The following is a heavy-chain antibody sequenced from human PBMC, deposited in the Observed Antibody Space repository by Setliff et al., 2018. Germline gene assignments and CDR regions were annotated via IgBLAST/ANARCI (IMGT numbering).Heavy chain of an antibody. J-gene: IGHJ3*02. CDR2: ISAYNGNT. D-gene: IGHD3-22*01. Sequence: ASVKVSCQASGYTFTSYGISWVRQAPGEGLEWMGWISAYNGNTNYAQKLQGRVTMTTDTSTSTAYMERRSLRSDGTAVYYCARDVGTSSFEVATMIVVAATDAFDIWGQGTMVTVSS. CDR1: GYTFTSYG. CDR3: ARDVGTSSFEVATMIVVAATDAFDI. V-gene: IGHV1-18*01.